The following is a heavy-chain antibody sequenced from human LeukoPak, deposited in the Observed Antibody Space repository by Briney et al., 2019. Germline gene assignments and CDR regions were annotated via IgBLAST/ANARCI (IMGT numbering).Heavy chain of an antibody. D-gene: IGHD3-16*02. CDR3: AKGSLRLGELSSWTLDY. CDR2: ISGSGSST. V-gene: IGHV3-23*01. J-gene: IGHJ4*02. CDR1: GFTLSTYA. Sequence: GGALRLSCAASGFTLSTYAMSRVRQAPGNRLEWVSAISGSGSSTSYADSVKGLFTISRDNSKNTLDLQMNRLRAEDTAIYYCAKGSLRLGELSSWTLDYWGQGTLVTVSS.